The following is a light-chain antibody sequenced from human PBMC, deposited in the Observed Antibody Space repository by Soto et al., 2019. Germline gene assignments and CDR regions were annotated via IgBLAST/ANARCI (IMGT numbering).Light chain of an antibody. CDR1: QTVLHSSNNKNY. CDR2: WAS. Sequence: DIVMTQSPDSLAVSLGERATINCKSSQTVLHSSNNKNYLAWYQQKPRQPPKLLIYWASTRESGVPDRFSASGSGTDFTLTISSLQAEDVAVYYCQQYFSTPYTFGQGTKLEIK. J-gene: IGKJ2*01. CDR3: QQYFSTPYT. V-gene: IGKV4-1*01.